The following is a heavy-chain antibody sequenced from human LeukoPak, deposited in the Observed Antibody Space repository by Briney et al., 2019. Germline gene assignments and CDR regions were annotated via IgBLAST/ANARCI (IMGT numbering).Heavy chain of an antibody. V-gene: IGHV3-21*01. CDR3: ARSYGYSDY. D-gene: IGHD5-18*01. Sequence: PGGSLRLSCAASGFTLSTYAMSWVRQTPGKGLEWVAATSSSDAGTYHADSVKGRFTISRDNAKNSPYLQMYSLRAEDTAVYYCARSYGYSDYWGQGTLVTVSS. J-gene: IGHJ4*02. CDR1: GFTLSTYA. CDR2: TSSSDAGT.